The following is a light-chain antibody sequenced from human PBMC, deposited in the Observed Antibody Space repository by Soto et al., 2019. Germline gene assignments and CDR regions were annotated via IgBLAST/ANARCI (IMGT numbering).Light chain of an antibody. J-gene: IGLJ2*01. CDR3: QSYDNTLSASV. CDR2: GSS. Sequence: QSVLTQPPSVSGAPGQRVTISCTGSSSNIGAGHVVHWYQQFPGRAPNLLIYGSSNRPSGVPDRFSGSKSGTSASLAITGLQAEDEADYSCQSYDNTLSASVFGGGTKLTVL. CDR1: SSNIGAGHV. V-gene: IGLV1-40*01.